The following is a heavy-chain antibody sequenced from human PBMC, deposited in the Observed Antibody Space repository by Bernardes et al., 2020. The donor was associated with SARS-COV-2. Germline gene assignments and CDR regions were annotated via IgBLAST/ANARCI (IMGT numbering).Heavy chain of an antibody. CDR2: IYSGGST. J-gene: IGHJ6*02. D-gene: IGHD6-19*01. V-gene: IGHV3-53*01. Sequence: GGSLRLSCAASGFTVSSNYMSWVRQAPGKGLEWVSVIYSGGSTYYADSVKGRFTISRDNSKNTLYLQMNSLRAEDTAVYYCARDVGPSSSGWYSDYYYGMDVWGQGTTVTVSS. CDR1: GFTVSSNY. CDR3: ARDVGPSSSGWYSDYYYGMDV.